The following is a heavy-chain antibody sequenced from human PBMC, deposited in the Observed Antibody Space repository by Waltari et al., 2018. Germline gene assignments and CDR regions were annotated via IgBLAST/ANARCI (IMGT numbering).Heavy chain of an antibody. CDR3: TRTRYCSTTTCQVDWFDP. D-gene: IGHD2-2*01. CDR2: INGDGGST. J-gene: IGHJ5*02. Sequence: EVQLVESGGGLVQPGGSLSLSCAASGFTFSSYWMHWFRQAPGKGLVWVSRINGDGGSTSYADSVKGRFTISRDNANNTLYLQMNSLRAEDTAVYYCTRTRYCSTTTCQVDWFDPWGQGTLVTVSS. V-gene: IGHV3-74*01. CDR1: GFTFSSYW.